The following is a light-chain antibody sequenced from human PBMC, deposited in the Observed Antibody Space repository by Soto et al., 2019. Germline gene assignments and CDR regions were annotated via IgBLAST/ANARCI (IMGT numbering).Light chain of an antibody. CDR2: EAT. CDR3: CSYARSSTVV. CDR1: SSDVGGFNL. V-gene: IGLV2-23*02. J-gene: IGLJ2*01. Sequence: QSALTQTASVSGSPGQSITISCTGTSSDVGGFNLVSWYQQHPGKDPKLIIYEATKRPSWVSNRFSGSKSGNTASMTISGLQAEDEADYFCCSYARSSTVVFGGGTKLTVL.